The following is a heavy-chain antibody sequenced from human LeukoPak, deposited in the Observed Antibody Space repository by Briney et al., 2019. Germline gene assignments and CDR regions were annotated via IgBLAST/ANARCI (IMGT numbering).Heavy chain of an antibody. CDR3: ARYVWRGYSYGYDY. J-gene: IGHJ4*02. V-gene: IGHV3-48*03. D-gene: IGHD5-18*01. CDR1: GCTFSSYV. CDR2: ISSSGSTI. Sequence: QTGGSLRLSCAASGCTFSSYVRNWVRQAPGKGLEWVSYISSSGSTIYYADSVKGRFTISRDNAKNSLYLQMNSLRAEDTAVYYCARYVWRGYSYGYDYWGQGTLVTVSS.